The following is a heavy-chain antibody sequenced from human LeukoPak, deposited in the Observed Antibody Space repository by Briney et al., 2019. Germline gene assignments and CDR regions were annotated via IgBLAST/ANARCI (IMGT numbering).Heavy chain of an antibody. J-gene: IGHJ3*02. D-gene: IGHD1-26*01. CDR3: TRERGSYYRDAFDI. Sequence: SETLSLTCTVSGYSISSGYYWGWIRQPPGKGLEWIGSIYHSGSTYYNPSLKSRVTISVDTSKNQFSLKLSSVTAADTAVYYCTRERGSYYRDAFDIWGQGTLVTVSS. V-gene: IGHV4-38-2*02. CDR1: GYSISSGYY. CDR2: IYHSGST.